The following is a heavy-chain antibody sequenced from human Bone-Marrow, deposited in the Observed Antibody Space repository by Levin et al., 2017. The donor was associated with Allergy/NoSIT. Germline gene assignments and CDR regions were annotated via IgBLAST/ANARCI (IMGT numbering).Heavy chain of an antibody. Sequence: SGPTLVKPTKTLTLTCTFSGFSLTTVGVGVSWVRQPPGKALEWVAVIYWNEDKRYSPSLERRLIINKDTAKNQVVLIMTNMDPVGTATYYCANVYYHLGYAMDVWGQGTTVTVSS. CDR1: GFSLTTVGVG. CDR2: IYWNEDK. V-gene: IGHV2-5*01. D-gene: IGHD3-22*01. CDR3: ANVYYHLGYAMDV. J-gene: IGHJ6*02.